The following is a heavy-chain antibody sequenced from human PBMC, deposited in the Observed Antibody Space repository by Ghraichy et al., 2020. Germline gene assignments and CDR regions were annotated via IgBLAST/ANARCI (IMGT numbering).Heavy chain of an antibody. CDR3: ARDECNGLLSYNYYCYYYGMDV. CDR2: IKQDGSEK. V-gene: IGHV3-7*03. J-gene: IGHJ6*02. Sequence: GGSLRLSCAASGFTFSSYWMSWVRQAPGKGLEWVANIKQDGSEKYYVDSVKGRFPISRDNAKNSLYLQMNSLRAEDTAVYYCARDECNGLLSYNYYCYYYGMDVWGQGTTVTVSS. D-gene: IGHD2-21*02. CDR1: GFTFSSYW.